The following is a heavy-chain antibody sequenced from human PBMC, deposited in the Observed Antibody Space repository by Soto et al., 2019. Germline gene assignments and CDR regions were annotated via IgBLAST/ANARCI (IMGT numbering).Heavy chain of an antibody. D-gene: IGHD6-19*01. Sequence: ASVKVSCKASGYTFTNYGISWVRQAPGQGLEWMGWISPYNDNTNYAQKLQGRVTVTTDTSTSTAYMDLRSLRSDDTAVYYCARDSSGWTPGYYYYGMDVWGQGTTVTVSS. CDR1: GYTFTNYG. CDR2: ISPYNDNT. V-gene: IGHV1-18*01. CDR3: ARDSSGWTPGYYYYGMDV. J-gene: IGHJ6*02.